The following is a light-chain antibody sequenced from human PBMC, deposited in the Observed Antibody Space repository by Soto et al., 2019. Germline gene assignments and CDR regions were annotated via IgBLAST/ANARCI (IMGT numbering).Light chain of an antibody. CDR2: GAS. Sequence: IVFTQSPGTLSSSPGEGATLSCRASQSVSNNYLAWYQQKPGQAPRLLIYGASNRATGIPDRFSGSGSGTDFTLTISRLEPEDFAVYYCQQYGSSGTFGQGTKVDIK. CDR3: QQYGSSGT. V-gene: IGKV3-20*01. J-gene: IGKJ1*01. CDR1: QSVSNNY.